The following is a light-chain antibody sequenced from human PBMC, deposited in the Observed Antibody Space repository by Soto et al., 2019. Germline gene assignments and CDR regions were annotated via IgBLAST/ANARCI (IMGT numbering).Light chain of an antibody. CDR3: QQYGSSPQT. Sequence: IVLTQSPATLSVSPGERATLSWRASQSVSSNLAWHQQKPGQSPRILIYGASSRDTGIPDRFSGSGSGTDFTLTISSLEPEDFSVYYCQQYGSSPQTFGQGTKVDIK. V-gene: IGKV3-20*01. J-gene: IGKJ1*01. CDR2: GAS. CDR1: QSVSSN.